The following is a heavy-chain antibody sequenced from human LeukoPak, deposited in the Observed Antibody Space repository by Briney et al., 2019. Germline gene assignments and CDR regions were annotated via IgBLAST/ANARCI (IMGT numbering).Heavy chain of an antibody. Sequence: GASVKVSCKASGYTFTGYYMHWVRQAPGQGLEWMGWINPNSGGTNYAQKFQGRVTMTRDTSISTAYMELSRLRSDDTAVYYCARDEAYSSGTVWFDPWGQGTLVTVSS. CDR3: ARDEAYSSGTVWFDP. CDR1: GYTFTGYY. V-gene: IGHV1-2*02. CDR2: INPNSGGT. D-gene: IGHD6-19*01. J-gene: IGHJ5*02.